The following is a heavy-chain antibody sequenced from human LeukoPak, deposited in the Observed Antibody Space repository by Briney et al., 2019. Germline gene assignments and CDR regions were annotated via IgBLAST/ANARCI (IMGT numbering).Heavy chain of an antibody. D-gene: IGHD3-10*01. Sequence: ASVKVSCKASGYTFNRYAMNWVRQAPGQGLEWMGWINTNTGNPTYAQGFTGRFVFSLDTSVSTAYLQITSLKAEDTALYYCARDPGVIGYYYYGMDVWGQGTTVTVSS. V-gene: IGHV7-4-1*02. CDR2: INTNTGNP. J-gene: IGHJ6*02. CDR1: GYTFNRYA. CDR3: ARDPGVIGYYYYGMDV.